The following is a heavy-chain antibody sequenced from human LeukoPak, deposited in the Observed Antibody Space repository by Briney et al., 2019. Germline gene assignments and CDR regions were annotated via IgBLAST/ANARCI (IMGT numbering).Heavy chain of an antibody. CDR1: EYSFTNYW. Sequence: GEPLKISCKGSEYSFTNYWIGWVRQMPGKGLEWMGIIYPGDSDTKYSPSFQGLVTISADKSISTAYLQWSSLKASDTAMYYCARQGSGYVDYWGQGTLVTVSS. J-gene: IGHJ4*02. V-gene: IGHV5-51*01. CDR3: ARQGSGYVDY. CDR2: IYPGDSDT. D-gene: IGHD3-10*01.